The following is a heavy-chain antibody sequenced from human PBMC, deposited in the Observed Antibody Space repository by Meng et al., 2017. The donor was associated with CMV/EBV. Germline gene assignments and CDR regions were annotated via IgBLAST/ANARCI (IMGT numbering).Heavy chain of an antibody. D-gene: IGHD3-3*01. CDR3: ARGAPIVGVVIAWRGYYGMDV. V-gene: IGHV1-18*01. CDR2: SSAYNGNT. CDR1: GYTFTSYG. J-gene: IGHJ6*02. Sequence: ASVKVSCKASGYTFTSYGISWVRQAPGQGLEWMGWSSAYNGNTNYAQKLQGRVTMTTDTTTSTAYMELRGLRSDDTAVYYCARGAPIVGVVIAWRGYYGMDVWGQGTTVTVSS.